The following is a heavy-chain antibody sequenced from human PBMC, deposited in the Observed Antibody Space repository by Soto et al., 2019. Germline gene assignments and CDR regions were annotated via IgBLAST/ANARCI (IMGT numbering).Heavy chain of an antibody. V-gene: IGHV4-31*03. CDR2: IYYSGST. CDR3: ARNLDYGDYVGLDY. D-gene: IGHD4-17*01. Sequence: PSETLSLTCTVSGGSISSGGYYWSWIRQHPGKGLEWIGYIYYSGSTYYNPSLKSRVTISVDTSKNQFSLKLSSVTAADTAVYYCARNLDYGDYVGLDYWGQGTLVTVSS. J-gene: IGHJ4*02. CDR1: GGSISSGGYY.